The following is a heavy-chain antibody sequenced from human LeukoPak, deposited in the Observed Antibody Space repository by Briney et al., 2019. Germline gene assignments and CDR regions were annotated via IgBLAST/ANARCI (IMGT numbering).Heavy chain of an antibody. Sequence: GRSLRLSCAASGFTFSSYAMHWVRQAPGKGLEWVAVISYDGSNKYNADSVKGRFTISRDNSKNTLYLQMNSLRAEDTAVYYCAREGEWLRGNFDYWGQGTLVTVSS. J-gene: IGHJ4*02. CDR3: AREGEWLRGNFDY. D-gene: IGHD5-12*01. CDR1: GFTFSSYA. V-gene: IGHV3-30-3*01. CDR2: ISYDGSNK.